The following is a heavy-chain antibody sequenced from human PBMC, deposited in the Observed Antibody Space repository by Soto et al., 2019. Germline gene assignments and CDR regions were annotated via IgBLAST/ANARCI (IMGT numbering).Heavy chain of an antibody. CDR1: GLTFRSFG. D-gene: IGHD3-10*01. J-gene: IGHJ6*02. CDR2: IWADGTNK. Sequence: QVQLVESGGGVVQPGKSLRLSCAASGLTFRSFGMHWARQAPGKGLEWVAVIWADGTNKYYADSVKGRFTVSRDNSKNTMYLLMNSLRVADSDLYYCATDQVTLAAVDVWGPGTTVIASS. CDR3: ATDQVTLAAVDV. V-gene: IGHV3-33*03.